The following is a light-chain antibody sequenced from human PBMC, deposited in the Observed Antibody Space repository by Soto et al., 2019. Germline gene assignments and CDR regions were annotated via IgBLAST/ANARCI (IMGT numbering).Light chain of an antibody. CDR1: SGSVSASYY. CDR2: STN. V-gene: IGLV8-61*01. CDR3: VLYKGSVIAA. Sequence: QTVVTQEPSFSVSPGGTVTLTCGLNSGSVSASYYPSWYQQTPGQAPRTLIYSTNTRSSGVPDRFSGSILGNKAALTNTGAQAEDESYYYCVLYKGSVIAAFCGGTKVTVL. J-gene: IGLJ2*01.